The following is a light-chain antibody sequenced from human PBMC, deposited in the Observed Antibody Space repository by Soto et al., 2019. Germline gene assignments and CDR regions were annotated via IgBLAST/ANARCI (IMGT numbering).Light chain of an antibody. CDR3: QQSFSPLWT. CDR1: QSISNY. V-gene: IGKV1-39*01. Sequence: DIQITQTPSSLSASVGDRVTMTCRASQSISNYLNWYQQKPGKAPKLLIYAASSMQSGVPSRFSGSGSETDFTLTISSLQPDDSATYYCQQSFSPLWTFGQGTKVEV. J-gene: IGKJ1*01. CDR2: AAS.